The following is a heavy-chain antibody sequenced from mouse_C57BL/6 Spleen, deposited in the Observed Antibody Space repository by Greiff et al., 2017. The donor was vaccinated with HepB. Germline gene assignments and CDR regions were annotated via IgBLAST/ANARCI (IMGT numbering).Heavy chain of an antibody. Sequence: QVQLKQSGPELVKPGASVKISCKASGYAFSSSWMNWVKQRPGKGLEWIGRIYPGDGDTNYNGKFKGKATLTADKSSSTAYMQLSSLTSEDSAVYFCARSHYGSSLDYWGQGTTLTVSS. CDR1: GYAFSSSW. J-gene: IGHJ2*01. CDR3: ARSHYGSSLDY. V-gene: IGHV1-82*01. CDR2: IYPGDGDT. D-gene: IGHD1-1*01.